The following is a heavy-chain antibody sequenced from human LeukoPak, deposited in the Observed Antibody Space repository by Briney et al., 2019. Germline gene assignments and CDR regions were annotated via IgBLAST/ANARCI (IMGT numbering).Heavy chain of an antibody. CDR1: GYTFADYF. D-gene: IGHD5-24*01. V-gene: IGHV1-2*06. Sequence: ASVKVSCKASGYTFADYFIHWVRQAPGQGLEWMGRIIPNSGGTYYAQKFQGRFTMTRDTSITTAYMELSRLRSDDTAVYHCGRVTRGQALGYWGQGTLVTVSS. CDR2: IIPNSGGT. J-gene: IGHJ4*02. CDR3: GRVTRGQALGY.